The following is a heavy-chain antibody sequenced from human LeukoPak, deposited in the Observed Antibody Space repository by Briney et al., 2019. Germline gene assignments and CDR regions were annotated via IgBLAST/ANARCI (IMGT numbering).Heavy chain of an antibody. D-gene: IGHD1-26*01. CDR2: IYYSGST. CDR1: GGSISSGGYY. Sequence: SQTLSLTCTVSGGSISSGGYYWSWIRQHPGKGLEWIGYIYYSGSTYYNPSLKSRVTISVDTSKNQFSLKLSSVTAADTAVYYCARVEWELGSADAFDIWGQGTMVTVSS. J-gene: IGHJ3*02. CDR3: ARVEWELGSADAFDI. V-gene: IGHV4-31*03.